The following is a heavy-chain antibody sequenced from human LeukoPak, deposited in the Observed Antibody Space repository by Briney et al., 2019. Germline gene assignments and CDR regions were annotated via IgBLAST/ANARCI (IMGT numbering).Heavy chain of an antibody. Sequence: ASVKVSCKASGYRVNDYGISWVRQAPARGLEWMGWISPYNGDRNYGQNFQGRVTMTTDTSTSTVYMELRSLRSDDTALYYCARDHGGGAASDCFDYWGQGTLVSVSS. CDR2: ISPYNGDR. D-gene: IGHD4-23*01. CDR1: GYRVNDYG. J-gene: IGHJ4*02. V-gene: IGHV1-18*01. CDR3: ARDHGGGAASDCFDY.